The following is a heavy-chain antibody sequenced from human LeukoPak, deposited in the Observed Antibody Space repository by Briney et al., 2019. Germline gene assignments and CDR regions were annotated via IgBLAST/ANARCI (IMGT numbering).Heavy chain of an antibody. J-gene: IGHJ5*02. Sequence: GGSLRLSCAASGFTFSSYNMIWVRQAPGKGLEWVSYISSGSSTIYYADSVKGRFTISRDNAKNSLCLQMNSLRDEDTAVYYCAKDPYRVVVATGNYLDPWGQGTLVTVSS. D-gene: IGHD2-15*01. CDR2: ISSGSSTI. CDR3: AKDPYRVVVATGNYLDP. V-gene: IGHV3-48*02. CDR1: GFTFSSYN.